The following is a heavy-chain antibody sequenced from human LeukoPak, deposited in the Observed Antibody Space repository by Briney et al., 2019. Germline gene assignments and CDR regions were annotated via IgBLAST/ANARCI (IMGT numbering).Heavy chain of an antibody. CDR1: GYSFTSYW. Sequence: GESLKISCQGSGYSFTSYWIDWVRQMPGKGLEWMGIIYPGDSDTRYSPSFQGQVTISADKSISTAYMQWSSLKASDTAIYYCARGGYYDSSGYANRGQGTLVTVSS. J-gene: IGHJ1*01. CDR3: ARGGYYDSSGYAN. CDR2: IYPGDSDT. D-gene: IGHD3-22*01. V-gene: IGHV5-51*01.